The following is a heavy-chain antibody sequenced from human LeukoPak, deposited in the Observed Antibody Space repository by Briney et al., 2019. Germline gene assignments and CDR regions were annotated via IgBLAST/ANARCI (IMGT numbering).Heavy chain of an antibody. CDR1: GYTFTSYA. V-gene: IGHV7-4-1*02. CDR3: ARGQYSTSSFYNHYYMDV. Sequence: ASVKVSCKASGYTFTSYAMNWVRQAPGQGLEWMGWINTNTGNPTYAQGLTGRFVFSLDTSVSTAYLQISSLKAEDTAVYYCARGQYSTSSFYNHYYMDVWGTGTTVTVSS. CDR2: INTNTGNP. D-gene: IGHD6-6*01. J-gene: IGHJ6*03.